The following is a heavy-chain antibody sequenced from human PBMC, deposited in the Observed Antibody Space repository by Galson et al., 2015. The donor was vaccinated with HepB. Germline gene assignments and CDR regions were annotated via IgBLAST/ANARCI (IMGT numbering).Heavy chain of an antibody. Sequence: SVKVSCKASGYTFTDYVVNWVRQAPGQGLEWMGWMNTNTGKPTYAPGFARRFVFSLDTSATTAYLQISSLETDDTAVYYCARSPLRFLDWLPYYDYYYMDVWGEGTTVTVSS. CDR1: GYTFTDYV. D-gene: IGHD3-3*01. CDR3: ARSPLRFLDWLPYYDYYYMDV. J-gene: IGHJ6*03. V-gene: IGHV7-4-1*02. CDR2: MNTNTGKP.